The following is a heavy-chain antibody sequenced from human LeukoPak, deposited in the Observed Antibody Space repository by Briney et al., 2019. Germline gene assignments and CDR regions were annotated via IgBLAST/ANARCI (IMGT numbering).Heavy chain of an antibody. CDR3: ARDTDGDRFDY. Sequence: SETLSLTCTVSGGSISSGSYYWSWIRQPAGKGLEWIGRIYTSGSTNYNPSLKSRVTISVDTSKNQFSLKLSSVTAADTAVYYCARDTDGDRFDYWGQGTLVTVSS. CDR1: GGSISSGSYY. J-gene: IGHJ4*02. D-gene: IGHD4-17*01. CDR2: IYTSGST. V-gene: IGHV4-61*02.